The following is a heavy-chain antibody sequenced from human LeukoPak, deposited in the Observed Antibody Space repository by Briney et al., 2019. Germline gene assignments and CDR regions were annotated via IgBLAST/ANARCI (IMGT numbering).Heavy chain of an antibody. D-gene: IGHD3-9*01. CDR1: GGSISSGDYY. J-gene: IGHJ5*02. V-gene: IGHV4-30-4*08. CDR2: IYYSGST. Sequence: TLSLTCTVSGGSISSGDYYWSWIRQPPGKGLEWIGYIYYSGSTYYNPSLKSRVTISVDTSKNQFSLKLSSVTAADTAVYYCAREKTYYDILATGEFDPWGQGTLVTVSS. CDR3: AREKTYYDILATGEFDP.